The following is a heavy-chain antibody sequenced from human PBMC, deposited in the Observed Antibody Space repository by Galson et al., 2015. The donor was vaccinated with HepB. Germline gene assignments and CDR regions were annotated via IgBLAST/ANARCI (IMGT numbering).Heavy chain of an antibody. CDR3: ARPVYGGNSGAFDI. V-gene: IGHV5-51*01. J-gene: IGHJ3*02. CDR1: GYSFNNYW. Sequence: QSGAEVKKPGESLKISCEGSGYSFNNYWIAWVRQMLGKGLEWMGNIYPADSDARYSPSFQGQVTISADKSISTAYLQWSSLKASDTAMYYCARPVYGGNSGAFDIWGQGTMVTVSS. CDR2: IYPADSDA. D-gene: IGHD4-23*01.